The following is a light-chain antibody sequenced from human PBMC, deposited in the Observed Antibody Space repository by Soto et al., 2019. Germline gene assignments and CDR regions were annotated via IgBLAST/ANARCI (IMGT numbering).Light chain of an antibody. J-gene: IGKJ5*01. CDR3: QQTDSFPLT. CDR1: QGIGSW. V-gene: IGKV1-12*01. CDR2: AAS. Sequence: DIQMTQSPSSVSASVGDRVTITCRASQGIGSWLAWYQQKPGKAPKVLIFAASNLQSGVPSRFSGSGSGTDFTLTISRLQPEDFGTSYCQQTDSFPLTFGQGTRLEIK.